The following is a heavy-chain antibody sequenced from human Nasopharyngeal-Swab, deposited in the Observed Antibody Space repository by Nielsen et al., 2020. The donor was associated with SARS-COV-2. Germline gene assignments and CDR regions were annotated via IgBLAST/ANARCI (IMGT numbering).Heavy chain of an antibody. D-gene: IGHD6-13*01. V-gene: IGHV3-21*01. J-gene: IGHJ4*02. CDR1: GFTFSSYS. CDR2: ISSSSSYI. CDR3: ARLGWIAAAGTGKSD. Sequence: GESLKISCAASGFTFSSYSMNWVRQAPGKGLEWVSSISSSSSYIYCADSVKGRFTISRDNAKNSLYLQMNSLRAEDTAVYYCARLGWIAAAGTGKSDWGQGTLVTASS.